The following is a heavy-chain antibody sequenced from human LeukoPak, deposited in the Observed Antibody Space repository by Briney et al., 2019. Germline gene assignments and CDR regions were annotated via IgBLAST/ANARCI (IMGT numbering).Heavy chain of an antibody. CDR1: GYTFTGYY. CDR2: INPNSGGT. V-gene: IGHV1-2*02. CDR3: ARQSYYDFWSGYYYFDY. Sequence: ASVKVSCKASGYTFTGYYMHWVRQAPGQGLQWMRWINPNSGGTNYAQKFQGRVTMTRDTSISTAYMDLSRLRSDDTAVYYCARQSYYDFWSGYYYFDYWGQGTLVTVSS. J-gene: IGHJ4*02. D-gene: IGHD3-3*01.